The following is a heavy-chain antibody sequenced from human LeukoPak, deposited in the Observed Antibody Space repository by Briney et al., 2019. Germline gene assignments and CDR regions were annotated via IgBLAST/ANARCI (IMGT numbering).Heavy chain of an antibody. CDR3: ATIAVAGTLFDY. CDR1: GGSISSSSYY. D-gene: IGHD6-19*01. CDR2: IYFSGTT. Sequence: SETLSLTCTVSGGSISSSSYYWGWIRQPPGRGLEWIGSIYFSGTTYYNPSLKSRVTISVDTSKNQFSLKLSSVTAADTAVYYCATIAVAGTLFDYWGQGTLVTVSS. V-gene: IGHV4-39*01. J-gene: IGHJ4*02.